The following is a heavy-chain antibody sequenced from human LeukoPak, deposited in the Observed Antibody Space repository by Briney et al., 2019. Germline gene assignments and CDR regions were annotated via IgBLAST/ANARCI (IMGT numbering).Heavy chain of an antibody. CDR2: IRYDRSNK. J-gene: IGHJ4*02. CDR3: AKARFRGSMIVVVTPFPLDY. CDR1: GFTFSSYG. Sequence: GGSLRLSCAASGFTFSSYGMHWVRQAPGKGLEWVAFIRYDRSNKYYADSVKGRFTISRDNSKNTLYLQMNSLRAEDTAVYYCAKARFRGSMIVVVTPFPLDYWGQGTLVTVSS. V-gene: IGHV3-30*02. D-gene: IGHD3-22*01.